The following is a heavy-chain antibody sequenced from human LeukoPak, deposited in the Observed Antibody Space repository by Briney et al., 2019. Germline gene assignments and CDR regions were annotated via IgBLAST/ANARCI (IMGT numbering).Heavy chain of an antibody. Sequence: PSETLSLTCTVSGGSISSGGYYWSWIRQPPGKGLEWIGYIYHSGSTYYNPSLKSRVTISVDRSKNQFSLKLSSVTAADTAVYYCASVTIPGDAFDIWGQGTMVTVSS. D-gene: IGHD3-3*01. CDR2: IYHSGST. J-gene: IGHJ3*02. CDR3: ASVTIPGDAFDI. CDR1: GGSISSGGYY. V-gene: IGHV4-30-2*01.